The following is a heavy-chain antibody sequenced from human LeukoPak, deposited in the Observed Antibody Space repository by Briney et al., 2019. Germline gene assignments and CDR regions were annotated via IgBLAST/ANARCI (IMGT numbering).Heavy chain of an antibody. Sequence: PGGSLRLSCEASGFTFSSYGMHWVRQAPGKELEWVSGISGSGGSTYYADAVKGRFSISRDNSKSTLYLQMNSLRAEDTAVYYCAKQLYCSGGSCYGMDVWGQGTTVTVSS. CDR3: AKQLYCSGGSCYGMDV. CDR1: GFTFSSYG. CDR2: ISGSGGST. J-gene: IGHJ6*02. D-gene: IGHD2-15*01. V-gene: IGHV3-23*01.